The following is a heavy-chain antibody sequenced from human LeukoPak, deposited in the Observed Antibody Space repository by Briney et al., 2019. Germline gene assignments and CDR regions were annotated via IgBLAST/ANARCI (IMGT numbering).Heavy chain of an antibody. CDR3: ARDPRGSGSDY. J-gene: IGHJ4*02. D-gene: IGHD2-15*01. CDR2: IIPILGIA. Sequence: ASVKVSCKASGGTFISYTISWVRQAPGQGLEWMGRIIPILGIANYAQKFQGRVTITADKSTSTAYMELSSLRSEDTAVYYCARDPRGSGSDYWGQGTLVTVSS. CDR1: GGTFISYT. V-gene: IGHV1-69*04.